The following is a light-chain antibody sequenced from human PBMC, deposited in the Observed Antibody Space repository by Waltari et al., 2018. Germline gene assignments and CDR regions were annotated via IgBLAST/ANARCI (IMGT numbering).Light chain of an antibody. CDR1: SPNIGGNT. Sequence: HSVLTQPPSASGTPGQRVTISCSGSSPNIGGNTLNWYQQLPGTAPKLLIHNNNQRPAGVPDRLSGSKSATSASLAISGLQSEDEADYYCAAWDDSLNGWVFGGGTKLTVL. V-gene: IGLV1-44*01. CDR3: AAWDDSLNGWV. J-gene: IGLJ3*02. CDR2: NNN.